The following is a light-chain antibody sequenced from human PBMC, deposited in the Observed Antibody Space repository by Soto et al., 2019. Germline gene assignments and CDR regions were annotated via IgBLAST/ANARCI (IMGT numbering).Light chain of an antibody. CDR1: QRVSSY. CDR3: QQRNYCPAN. CDR2: GAA. J-gene: IGKJ5*01. V-gene: IGKV3-11*01. Sequence: LTHLPSTLPLPHRQTPPLYCTASQRVSSYLAGYQQKPGQPPRLLIYGAAYRATGIPARFSSSGSGTNFTLTISSRVPDDVAVYYCQQRNYCPANFGQGTRLEIK.